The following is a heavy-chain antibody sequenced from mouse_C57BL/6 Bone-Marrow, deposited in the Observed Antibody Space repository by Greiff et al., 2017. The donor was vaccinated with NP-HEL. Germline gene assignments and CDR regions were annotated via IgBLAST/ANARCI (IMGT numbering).Heavy chain of an antibody. CDR3: ARVTTVVAHYLAMDD. Sequence: VQLQQSGAELVMPGASVKLSCKASGYTFTSYWMHWVKQRPGQGLEWIGEIDPSDSYTNYIQKFKGKSTLTVDKSSSTAYMQLSSLTSEDSAVDYCARVTTVVAHYLAMDDWGQGTSVTDAS. J-gene: IGHJ4*01. CDR2: IDPSDSYT. D-gene: IGHD1-1*01. V-gene: IGHV1-69*01. CDR1: GYTFTSYW.